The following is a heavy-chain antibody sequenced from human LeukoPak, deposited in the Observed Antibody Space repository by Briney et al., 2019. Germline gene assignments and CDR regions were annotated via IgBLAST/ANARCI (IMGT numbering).Heavy chain of an antibody. CDR1: GFTVSRTY. Sequence: AGGSLRLSCAASGFTVSRTYMSWLRQAPGKGLEWVAVIYNTGSTYKANSVESRFTISRDSSKNKVYLQVNNLRAEDTAVYYCARDASPADSGVGVWGLQYWGHGILVAVSS. CDR2: IYNTGST. V-gene: IGHV3-53*01. J-gene: IGHJ4*01. D-gene: IGHD2-15*01. CDR3: ARDASPADSGVGVWGLQY.